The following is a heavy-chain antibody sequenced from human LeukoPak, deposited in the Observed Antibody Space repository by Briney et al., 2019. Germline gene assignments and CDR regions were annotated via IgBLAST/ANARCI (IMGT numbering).Heavy chain of an antibody. CDR1: GYIFTAYY. CDR2: IHPSSGGT. J-gene: IGHJ4*02. CDR3: ARNYGDLDY. Sequence: ASVKVSCKASGYIFTAYYIHWVRQAPGQGLECVGRIHPSSGGTEYAQNFQGRVTVTRDTSITTAYMELNRLTSDDTAVYYCARNYGDLDYWGQGTLVTVSS. D-gene: IGHD4-17*01. V-gene: IGHV1-2*06.